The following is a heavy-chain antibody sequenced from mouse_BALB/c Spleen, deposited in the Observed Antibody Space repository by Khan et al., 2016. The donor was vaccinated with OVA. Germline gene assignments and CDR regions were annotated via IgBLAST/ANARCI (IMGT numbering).Heavy chain of an antibody. D-gene: IGHD1-1*01. CDR1: GYSITTDYA. V-gene: IGHV3-2*02. CDR2: ISYNGNT. Sequence: VQLKQSGPGLVKPSQSLSLTCTVTGYSITTDYAWNWIRQFPGNKLEWMGFISYNGNTKYNPSLKSRISITRDTSKNKFFLQLKSVTTEDTSGYYYARVYGEDFDYWGQGTPVTVSS. J-gene: IGHJ2*01. CDR3: ARVYGEDFDY.